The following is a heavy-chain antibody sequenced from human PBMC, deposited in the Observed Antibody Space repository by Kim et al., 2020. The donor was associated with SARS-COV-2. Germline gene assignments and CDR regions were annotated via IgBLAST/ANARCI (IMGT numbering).Heavy chain of an antibody. D-gene: IGHD3-10*01. CDR3: AREESGDFDY. CDR2: GST. V-gene: IGHV4-31*02. Sequence: GSTYHNPSLKSRVTISVDTSKHQFSLKLSSVTAADTAVYYCAREESGDFDYWGQGTLVTVSS. J-gene: IGHJ4*02.